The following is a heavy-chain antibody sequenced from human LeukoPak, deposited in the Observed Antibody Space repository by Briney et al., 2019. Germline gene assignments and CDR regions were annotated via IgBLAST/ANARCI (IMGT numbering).Heavy chain of an antibody. V-gene: IGHV5-51*01. CDR2: IYAGDADS. Sequence: GESLKISCKGSGYSFDSFWIGWVRQMPGKGLEWMGTIYAGDADSRHSPSLQGQATISADKSNSTAYLQWSSLKASDTATYYCARARKYSYGPPLFDYWGQGTLVTVSS. CDR3: ARARKYSYGPPLFDY. J-gene: IGHJ4*02. CDR1: GYSFDSFW. D-gene: IGHD2-15*01.